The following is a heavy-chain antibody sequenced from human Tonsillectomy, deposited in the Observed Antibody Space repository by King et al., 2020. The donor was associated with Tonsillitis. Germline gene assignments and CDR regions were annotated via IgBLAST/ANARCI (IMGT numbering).Heavy chain of an antibody. V-gene: IGHV4-30-2*01. D-gene: IGHD2-21*02. CDR3: ARHCGADCYSVGSFDY. CDR2: IYHSGST. Sequence: LRLQESGSGLVKPSQTLSLTCAVSGGSISSGDYSWSWIRQPPGKGLEWIGYIYHSGSTYYNPSLKSRVTISVDRSKNQFSLKLSSVTAADTAVYYCARHCGADCYSVGSFDYWGQGTLVTVSS. J-gene: IGHJ4*02. CDR1: GGSISSGDYS.